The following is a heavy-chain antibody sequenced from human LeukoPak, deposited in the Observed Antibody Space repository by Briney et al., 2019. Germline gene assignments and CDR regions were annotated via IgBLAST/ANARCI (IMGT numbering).Heavy chain of an antibody. J-gene: IGHJ1*01. CDR1: GGTFSSYA. CDR3: ARDPGYSSSWYQEGDGPAEYFQH. D-gene: IGHD6-13*01. V-gene: IGHV1-69*05. Sequence: ASVKVSCKASGGTFSSYAISWVRQAPGQGLEWMGGIIPIFGTANYAQKFQGRVTITTDESTSTAYMELSSLRSEDTAVYYCARDPGYSSSWYQEGDGPAEYFQHWGQGTLVTVSS. CDR2: IIPIFGTA.